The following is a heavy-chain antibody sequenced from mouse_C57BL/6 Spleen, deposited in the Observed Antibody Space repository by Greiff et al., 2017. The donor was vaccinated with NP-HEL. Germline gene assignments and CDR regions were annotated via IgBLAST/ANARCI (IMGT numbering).Heavy chain of an antibody. Sequence: QVQLQPGAELVKPGASVKLSCKASGYTFTSYWMHWVKQRPGRGLEWIGRIDPNSGGTKYNEKFKSKATLTVDKPSSTAYMQLSSLTSEDSAVYYCAREEPATVVVDYWGQGTTLTVSS. CDR1: GYTFTSYW. D-gene: IGHD1-1*01. CDR2: IDPNSGGT. J-gene: IGHJ2*01. V-gene: IGHV1-72*01. CDR3: AREEPATVVVDY.